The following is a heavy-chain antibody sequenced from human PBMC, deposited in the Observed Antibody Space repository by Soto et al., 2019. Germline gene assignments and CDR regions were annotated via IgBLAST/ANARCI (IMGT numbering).Heavy chain of an antibody. V-gene: IGHV3-30*18. Sequence: GGSLRLSCAASGFTFSTYGMHWVRQAPGKGLEWVAVVSYDGSNKYYADSVKGRFTISRDNSKDTLYMQINSLRAEDTAVYYCAKLSDYWGQGTLVTVSS. CDR3: AKLSDY. CDR2: VSYDGSNK. CDR1: GFTFSTYG. J-gene: IGHJ4*02.